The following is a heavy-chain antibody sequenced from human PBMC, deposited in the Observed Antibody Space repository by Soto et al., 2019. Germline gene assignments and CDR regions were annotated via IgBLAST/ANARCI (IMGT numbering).Heavy chain of an antibody. CDR1: GGSISSNYYY. J-gene: IGHJ4*02. D-gene: IGHD2-2*01. V-gene: IGHV4-39*01. CDR2: MYYSGST. Sequence: SETLSLTCTVSGGSISSNYYYWGWIRQPPGKGLEWIGSMYYSGSTSYNPSLKSRVTMSVDTSKNQLSLKLSSVTAADTAVYYCARPACVSCYVPIDYWGQGTLVTVSS. CDR3: ARPACVSCYVPIDY.